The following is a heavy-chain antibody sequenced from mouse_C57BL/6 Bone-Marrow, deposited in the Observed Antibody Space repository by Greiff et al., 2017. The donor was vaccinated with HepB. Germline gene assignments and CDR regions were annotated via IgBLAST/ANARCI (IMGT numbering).Heavy chain of an antibody. V-gene: IGHV3-8*01. Sequence: DVKLQESGPGLAKPSQTLSLTCSVTGYSITSDYWNWIRKFPGNKLEYMGYISYSGSTYYNPSLKSRISITRDTSKNQYYLQLNSVTTEDTATYYCARYPLYYYGSSYGYFDVWGTGTTVTVSS. CDR2: ISYSGST. CDR3: ARYPLYYYGSSYGYFDV. J-gene: IGHJ1*03. D-gene: IGHD1-1*01. CDR1: GYSITSDY.